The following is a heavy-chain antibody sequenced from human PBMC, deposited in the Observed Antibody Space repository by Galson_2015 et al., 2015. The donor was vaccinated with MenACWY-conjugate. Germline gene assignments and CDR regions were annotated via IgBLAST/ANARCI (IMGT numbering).Heavy chain of an antibody. J-gene: IGHJ4*02. CDR1: GGSISSYY. CDR2: IYYSGST. D-gene: IGHD6-6*01. Sequence: SETLSLTCTVSGGSISSYYWSWIRQPPGKGLEWIGYIYYSGSTNYNPSLKSRVTISVDTSKNQFSLKLSSVTAADTAVYYCARHRVYALWGFDYWGQGTLVTVSS. V-gene: IGHV4-59*08. CDR3: ARHRVYALWGFDY.